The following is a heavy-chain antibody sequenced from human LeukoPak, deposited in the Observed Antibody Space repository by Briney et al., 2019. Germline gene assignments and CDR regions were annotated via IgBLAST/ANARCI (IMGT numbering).Heavy chain of an antibody. CDR1: GGSISSYY. V-gene: IGHV4-59*12. CDR2: IYYSGST. J-gene: IGHJ4*02. CDR3: ARGDYGSGTYLWAC. D-gene: IGHD3-10*01. Sequence: PSETLSLTCTVSGGSISSYYWSWIRQPPGKGLEWVGYIYYSGSTNYNPSFMSRGTISVDTSKNQFSLQLTSVTAADTAVYYCARGDYGSGTYLWACWGQGILVTVSP.